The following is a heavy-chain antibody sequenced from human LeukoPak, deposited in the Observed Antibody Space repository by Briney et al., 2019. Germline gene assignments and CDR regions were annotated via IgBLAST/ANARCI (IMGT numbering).Heavy chain of an antibody. CDR2: NKQEGREK. Sequence: GSLRLPCPGFGFALSWFWMNWVRPAPGKGPGWVANNKQEGREKCHVDSVKGRFTNSRDNAKNSLYLQMNSLRAEDTAVYYCARGSGWTQGCFDPWGQGTLVTVSS. CDR1: GFALSWFW. V-gene: IGHV3-7*04. CDR3: ARGSGWTQGCFDP. D-gene: IGHD6-19*01. J-gene: IGHJ5*02.